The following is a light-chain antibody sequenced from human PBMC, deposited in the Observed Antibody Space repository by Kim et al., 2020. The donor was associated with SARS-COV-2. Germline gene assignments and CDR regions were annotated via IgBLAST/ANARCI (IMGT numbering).Light chain of an antibody. Sequence: SASVGDRVTITCRASQGINNYLAWSQQKPGKAPKSLIYAASSLHSGVPSKFSGSGSGTDFTLTISSLQPEDSATYYCQQYNTYPFSFGQGTKLEIK. CDR1: QGINNY. CDR3: QQYNTYPFS. V-gene: IGKV1-16*02. J-gene: IGKJ2*03. CDR2: AAS.